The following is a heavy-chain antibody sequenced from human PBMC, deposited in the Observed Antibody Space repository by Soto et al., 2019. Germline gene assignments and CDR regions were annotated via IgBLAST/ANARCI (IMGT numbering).Heavy chain of an antibody. Sequence: HPGGSLRLSCAASGFTFSSYGMHWVRQAPGKGLEWVAVISYDGSNKYYADSVKGRFTISRDNSKNTLYLQMNSLRAEDTAVYYCAKDLGSGWSSLFDYWGQGTLVTVSS. D-gene: IGHD6-19*01. J-gene: IGHJ4*02. CDR1: GFTFSSYG. CDR3: AKDLGSGWSSLFDY. CDR2: ISYDGSNK. V-gene: IGHV3-30*18.